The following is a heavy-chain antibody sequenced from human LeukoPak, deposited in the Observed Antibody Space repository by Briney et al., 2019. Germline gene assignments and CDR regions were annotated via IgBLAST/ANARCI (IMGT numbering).Heavy chain of an antibody. CDR1: GYTFTNYN. CDR2: INPDNGGT. V-gene: IGHV1-2*02. CDR3: ARDPSNSGYDYLYYFDY. Sequence: ASVTVSCNASGYTFTNYNMHWVRQAPGQGLEWMESINPDNGGTNYAQKFQGRVTMTRDMSISRAYMELSRLRADDTAVYYCARDPSNSGYDYLYYFDYWGQGTLVTVSS. D-gene: IGHD5-12*01. J-gene: IGHJ4*02.